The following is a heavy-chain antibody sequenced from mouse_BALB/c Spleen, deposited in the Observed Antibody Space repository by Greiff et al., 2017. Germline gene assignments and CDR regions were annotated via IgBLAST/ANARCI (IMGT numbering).Heavy chain of an antibody. V-gene: IGHV5-17*02. CDR3: ARSDGYYYAMDY. CDR1: GFTFSSFG. D-gene: IGHD2-3*01. Sequence: EVKLQESGGGLVQPGGSRKLSCAASGFTFSSFGMHWVRQAPEKGLEWVAYISSGSSTIYYADTVKGRFTISRDNPKNTLFLQMTSLRSEDTAMYYCARSDGYYYAMDYWGQGTSVTVSS. J-gene: IGHJ4*01. CDR2: ISSGSSTI.